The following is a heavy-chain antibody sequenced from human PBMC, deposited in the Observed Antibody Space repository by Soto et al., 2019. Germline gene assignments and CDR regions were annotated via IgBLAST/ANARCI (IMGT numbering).Heavy chain of an antibody. CDR3: ARGRGCSGGSCYKVYYYYYGMDV. V-gene: IGHV4-34*01. CDR2: INHSGST. J-gene: IGHJ6*02. D-gene: IGHD2-15*01. Sequence: GKGLEWIGEINHSGSTNYNPSLKSRVTITVDTSKNQFSLKLSSVTAADTAVYYCARGRGCSGGSCYKVYYYYYGMDVWGQGTTVTVFS.